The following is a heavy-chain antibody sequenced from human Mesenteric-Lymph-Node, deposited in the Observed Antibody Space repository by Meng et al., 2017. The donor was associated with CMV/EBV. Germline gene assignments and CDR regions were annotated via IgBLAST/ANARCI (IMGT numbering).Heavy chain of an antibody. CDR1: GFSVSSHY. J-gene: IGHJ5*02. CDR3: GRDSSISWYTWDFDP. Sequence: GGSLRLSCVASGFSVSSHYMSWVRQAPGKGLEWVSAVYRGGGTFYDDSVKGRFTVSRDNSKNTILLQMNSLRAEDTAVYYCGRDSSISWYTWDFDPWGQGTLVTVSS. D-gene: IGHD6-13*01. CDR2: VYRGGGT. V-gene: IGHV3-53*01.